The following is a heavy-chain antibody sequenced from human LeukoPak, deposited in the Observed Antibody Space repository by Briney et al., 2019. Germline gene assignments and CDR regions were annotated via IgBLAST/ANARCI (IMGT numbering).Heavy chain of an antibody. CDR3: ARVTNGDYHYGMDV. D-gene: IGHD3-3*01. Sequence: SETLSLTCAVYGGSFSDYYWIWLPQPPGKGLEWVGEINHSGSTNYHPSLESRVTILVDTSKNQFSLKMSSVTAADTDVYYCARVTNGDYHYGMDVWGQGATVTVSS. CDR2: INHSGST. CDR1: GGSFSDYY. V-gene: IGHV4-34*01. J-gene: IGHJ6*02.